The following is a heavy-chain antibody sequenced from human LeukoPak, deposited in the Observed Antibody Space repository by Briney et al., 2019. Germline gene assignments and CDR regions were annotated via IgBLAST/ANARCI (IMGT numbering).Heavy chain of an antibody. Sequence: SETLSLTCTVSGGSISSGSYYWSWIRQPAGKGLEWIGRIYTSGSTNYNPSLKSRVTISVDTSKNQFSLKLSSVTAADTAVYYCARERTMVRGVIITLSLGFDPWGQGTLVTVSS. J-gene: IGHJ5*02. CDR1: GGSISSGSYY. CDR2: IYTSGST. D-gene: IGHD3-10*01. V-gene: IGHV4-61*02. CDR3: ARERTMVRGVIITLSLGFDP.